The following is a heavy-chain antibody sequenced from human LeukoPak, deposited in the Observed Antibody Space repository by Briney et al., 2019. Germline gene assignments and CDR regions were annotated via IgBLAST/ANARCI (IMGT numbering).Heavy chain of an antibody. CDR1: GYTFTGYY. Sequence: ASVKVSCKASGYTFTGYYMHWVRQAPGQGLEWMGWINPNSGGTNYAQKFQGRVTMTRDTSISTAYMELSRLRSDDTAVYYCARSRIAAAGQRFDYSGQGTLVTVSS. V-gene: IGHV1-2*02. J-gene: IGHJ4*02. CDR3: ARSRIAAAGQRFDY. D-gene: IGHD6-13*01. CDR2: INPNSGGT.